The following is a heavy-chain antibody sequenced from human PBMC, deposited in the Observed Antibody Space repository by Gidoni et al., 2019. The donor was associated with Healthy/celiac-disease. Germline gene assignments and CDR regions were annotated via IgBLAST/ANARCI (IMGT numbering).Heavy chain of an antibody. CDR3: ARDLLAYDFGVVDYYYYGMDV. V-gene: IGHV3-33*01. CDR1: GFTVSSYG. CDR2: IWYDGSDQ. D-gene: IGHD3-3*01. Sequence: QVQLVESGGGVVQPGRSLRLSCAASGFTVSSYGMQWGRQAPGKGLEWVVVIWYDGSDQSYAYSVKGRFTISRDNSNNTLYLQMNSLRAEDTAVYYCARDLLAYDFGVVDYYYYGMDVWGQGTTVTVSS. J-gene: IGHJ6*02.